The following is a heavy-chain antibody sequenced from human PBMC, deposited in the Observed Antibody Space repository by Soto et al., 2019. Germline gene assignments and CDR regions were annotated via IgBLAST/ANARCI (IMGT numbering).Heavy chain of an antibody. CDR3: ARDPLTIAAAGMRYDYYYYGMDV. D-gene: IGHD6-13*01. V-gene: IGHV1-18*01. CDR1: GYTFTSYG. CDR2: ISAYNGNT. Sequence: EASVKVSCKASGYTFTSYGISWVRQAPGQGLEWMGWISAYNGNTNYAQKLQGRVTMTTDTSTSTAYMELRSLRSDDTAVYYCARDPLTIAAAGMRYDYYYYGMDVWGQGTTVTVSS. J-gene: IGHJ6*02.